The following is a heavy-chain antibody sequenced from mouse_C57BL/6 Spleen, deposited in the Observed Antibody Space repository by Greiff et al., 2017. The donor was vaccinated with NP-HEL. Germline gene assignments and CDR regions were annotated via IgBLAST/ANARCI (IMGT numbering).Heavy chain of an antibody. J-gene: IGHJ1*03. Sequence: EVQLVESGGGLVKPGGSLKLSCAASGFTFSSYAMSWVRQTPEKGLEWVATISDGGSYTYYPENVKGRFTISRDNAKNNLYLQMSHLKSEDTAMYYCARWDYYGSRRYFDVWGTGTTVTVSS. CDR2: ISDGGSYT. V-gene: IGHV5-4*01. CDR1: GFTFSSYA. D-gene: IGHD1-1*01. CDR3: ARWDYYGSRRYFDV.